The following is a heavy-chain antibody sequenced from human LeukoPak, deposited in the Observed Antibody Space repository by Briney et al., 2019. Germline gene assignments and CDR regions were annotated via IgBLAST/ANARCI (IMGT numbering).Heavy chain of an antibody. Sequence: SGGSLRPSCAASGFTLSTYWMNWVRQAPGKGLEWVANVNKDGSAKYYVDSVKGRFTISRDNAKNSLYLQMDSLRAEDTAVYYCARENFEFWGQGTLVTVSS. CDR1: GFTLSTYW. CDR2: VNKDGSAK. J-gene: IGHJ4*02. CDR3: ARENFEF. V-gene: IGHV3-7*04.